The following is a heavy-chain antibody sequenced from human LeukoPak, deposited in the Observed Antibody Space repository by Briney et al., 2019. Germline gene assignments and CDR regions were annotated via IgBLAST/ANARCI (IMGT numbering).Heavy chain of an antibody. J-gene: IGHJ4*02. CDR3: ARDLYSSSWYRKQTGLNDY. CDR1: GYTFTSYD. V-gene: IGHV1-8*01. D-gene: IGHD6-13*01. CDR2: MNPNSGNT. Sequence: GASVKVSCKASGYTFTSYDINWVRQATGQGLEWMGWMNPNSGNTGYAQKFQGRVTMTRDTSISTAYMELSRLRSDDTAVYYCARDLYSSSWYRKQTGLNDYWGQGTLVTVSS.